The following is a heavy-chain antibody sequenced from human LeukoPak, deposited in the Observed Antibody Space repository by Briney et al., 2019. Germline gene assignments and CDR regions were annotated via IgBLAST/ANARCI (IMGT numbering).Heavy chain of an antibody. V-gene: IGHV3-7*01. CDR2: IKYDGSEK. J-gene: IGHJ4*02. CDR1: GFTFKTYW. Sequence: GGSLRLSCAASGFTFKTYWMSGVRQAPGKGLEWVANIKYDGSEKYYVDSVKGRFTVSRDNAENFLYLQMNSLRAEDTAVYYCARRGRVAGYFDYWGQGTLVTVSS. CDR3: ARRGRVAGYFDY. D-gene: IGHD6-19*01.